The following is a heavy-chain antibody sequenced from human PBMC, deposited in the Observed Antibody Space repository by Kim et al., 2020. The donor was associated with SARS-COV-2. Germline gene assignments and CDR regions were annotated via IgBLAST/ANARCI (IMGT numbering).Heavy chain of an antibody. D-gene: IGHD3-22*01. J-gene: IGHJ3*02. CDR1: GFTFSSYG. Sequence: GGSLRLSCAASGFTFSSYGMHWVRQAPGKGLEWVAVISYDGSNKYYADSVKGRFTISRDNSKNTLYLQMNSLRAEDTAVYYCAKPKFPYDSSLSAFDIWGQGTMVTVSS. CDR3: AKPKFPYDSSLSAFDI. V-gene: IGHV3-30*18. CDR2: ISYDGSNK.